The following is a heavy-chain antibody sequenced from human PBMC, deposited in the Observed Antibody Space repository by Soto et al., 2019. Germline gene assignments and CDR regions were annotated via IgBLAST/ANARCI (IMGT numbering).Heavy chain of an antibody. CDR3: GAYYHDSSGYLNWFEP. CDR1: GFSFSDYY. Sequence: QVQFVESGGGLVNPGGSLRLSCAASGFSFSDYYMSWIRQPPGEGLQWVSYIGGSGHDIFYTDSVKGRFTISRDNANNSLYLQMNSLRADDTAVHYCGAYYHDSSGYLNWFEPWGQGTLVTVSS. CDR2: IGGSGHDI. D-gene: IGHD3-22*01. V-gene: IGHV3-11*01. J-gene: IGHJ5*02.